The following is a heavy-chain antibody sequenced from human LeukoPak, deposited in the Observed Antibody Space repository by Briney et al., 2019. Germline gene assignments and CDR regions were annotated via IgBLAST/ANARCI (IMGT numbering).Heavy chain of an antibody. CDR3: ARDQGGKGGRNYYYYMDV. D-gene: IGHD4-23*01. V-gene: IGHV1-69*05. CDR2: IFPIFGTA. CDR1: GGTFGSYA. Sequence: ASVKVSCKASGGTFGSYAISWVRQAPGQGLEWMGRIFPIFGTANYAQKFQGRVTITTDESTSTAYMELSSLRSEDTAVYYCARDQGGKGGRNYYYYMDVWGKGTTVTVSS. J-gene: IGHJ6*03.